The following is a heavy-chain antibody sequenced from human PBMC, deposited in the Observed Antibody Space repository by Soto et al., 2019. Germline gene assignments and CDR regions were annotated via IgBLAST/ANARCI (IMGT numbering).Heavy chain of an antibody. Sequence: GGSLRLSCVASGFTFSNYAMNWVRQAPGKGLEWVAVISYDGSNKYYADSVKGRITISRDNSRYTLYLQMNNLRAEDTAMYYCARDLGNNYGSFAYWGQGTLVTVSS. V-gene: IGHV3-30-3*01. D-gene: IGHD4-17*01. CDR2: ISYDGSNK. J-gene: IGHJ4*02. CDR1: GFTFSNYA. CDR3: ARDLGNNYGSFAY.